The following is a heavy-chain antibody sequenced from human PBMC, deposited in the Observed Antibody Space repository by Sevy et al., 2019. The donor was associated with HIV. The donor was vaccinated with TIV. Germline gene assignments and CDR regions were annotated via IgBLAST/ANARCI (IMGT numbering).Heavy chain of an antibody. V-gene: IGHV2-5*01. CDR3: AHRPPPYGSGSYYDY. D-gene: IGHD3-10*01. CDR1: GFSLSTSGVG. Sequence: SGPTLVNPTQTLTLTCTFSGFSLSTSGVGVGWIRQPPGKALEWLALIYWNDDKRFSPSLKNRLTITKDTSKNQVVLTMINMDPVDTATYYCAHRPPPYGSGSYYDYWGQGTLVTVSS. J-gene: IGHJ4*02. CDR2: IYWNDDK.